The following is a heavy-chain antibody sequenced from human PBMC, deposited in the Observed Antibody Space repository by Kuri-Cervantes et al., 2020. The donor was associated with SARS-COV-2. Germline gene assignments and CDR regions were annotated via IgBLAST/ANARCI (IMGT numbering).Heavy chain of an antibody. V-gene: IGHV3-66*01. CDR1: GFTVSSNY. D-gene: IGHD3-16*01. J-gene: IGHJ4*02. Sequence: ESLKISCAASGFTVSSNYMSWVRQAPGKGLEWVSVIYSGGSTYYADSVKGRFTISRDSSKNTLYLQMNSLRAEDTAVYYCARDLGEGPTGYWGQGTLVTVSS. CDR2: IYSGGST. CDR3: ARDLGEGPTGY.